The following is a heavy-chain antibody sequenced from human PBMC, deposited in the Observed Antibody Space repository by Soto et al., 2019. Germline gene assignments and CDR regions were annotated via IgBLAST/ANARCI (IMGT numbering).Heavy chain of an antibody. CDR3: ARDVIAAAGTRKFDP. V-gene: IGHV3-21*01. D-gene: IGHD6-13*01. J-gene: IGHJ5*02. CDR1: GFTFSSYS. CDR2: ISSSSYI. Sequence: GGSLRLSCAASGFTFSSYSMNWVRQAPGKGLEWVSSISSSSYIYYADSVKGRFTISRDNAKNSLYLQMNSLRAEDTAVYYCARDVIAAAGTRKFDPWGQGTLVTVSS.